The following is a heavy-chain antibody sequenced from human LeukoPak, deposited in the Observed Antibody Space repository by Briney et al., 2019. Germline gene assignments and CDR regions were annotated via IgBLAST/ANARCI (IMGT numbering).Heavy chain of an antibody. Sequence: SETLSLTCGVSGGSISGTNWWSWVRQPPGQGLEWIGEISLAGQTNYNPSLNGRVTMSLDKSSNQLSLHLTSVTAADTTTYFCSRESGPFCPFGYWGEGTLVIVSS. D-gene: IGHD1-26*01. J-gene: IGHJ4*02. V-gene: IGHV4/OR15-8*02. CDR3: SRESGPFCPFGY. CDR1: GGSISGTNW. CDR2: ISLAGQT.